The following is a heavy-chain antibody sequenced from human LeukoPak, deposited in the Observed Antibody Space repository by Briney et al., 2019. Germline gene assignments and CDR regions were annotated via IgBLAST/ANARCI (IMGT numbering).Heavy chain of an antibody. J-gene: IGHJ4*02. V-gene: IGHV3-23*01. CDR3: AKATGYCSSTSCYMGGFDY. D-gene: IGHD2-2*02. CDR2: GST. Sequence: GSTYYADSVKRRFTISRDNSKNTLYLQMNILRAEDTAVYYCAKATGYCSSTSCYMGGFDYWGQGTLVTVSS.